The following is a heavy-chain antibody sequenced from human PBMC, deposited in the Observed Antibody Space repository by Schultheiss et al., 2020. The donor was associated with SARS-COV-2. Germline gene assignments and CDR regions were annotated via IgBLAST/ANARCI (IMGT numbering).Heavy chain of an antibody. Sequence: SQTLSLTCAVSGGSISSGGYSWSWIRQPPGKGLEWIGRIYTSGSTNYNPSLKSRVTISVDTSKNQFSLMLSSVTAADTAVYYCARVDYWGQGTLVTVSS. CDR3: ARVDY. V-gene: IGHV4-30-4*07. CDR2: IYTSGST. J-gene: IGHJ4*02. CDR1: GGSISSGGYS.